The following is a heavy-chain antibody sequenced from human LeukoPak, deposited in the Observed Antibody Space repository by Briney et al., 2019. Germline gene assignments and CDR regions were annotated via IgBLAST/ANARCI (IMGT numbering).Heavy chain of an antibody. CDR1: GFTVSNNY. CDR3: ARDRFYGDC. J-gene: IGHJ4*02. D-gene: IGHD3-16*01. Sequence: GGSLRLSCAASGFTVSNNYMTWVRQAPGKGLEWVSVIYSGCSTKYADSVKGRFTISRDNSKNTLHLQMNSLRAEDTAMYYCARDRFYGDCWGQGTLVTVSS. V-gene: IGHV3-53*01. CDR2: IYSGCST.